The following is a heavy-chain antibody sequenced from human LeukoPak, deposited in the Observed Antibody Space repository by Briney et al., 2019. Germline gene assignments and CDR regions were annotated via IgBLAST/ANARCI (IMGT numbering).Heavy chain of an antibody. CDR2: ISGSGSTI. V-gene: IGHV3-11*01. CDR3: ARDVWLGPSIEY. D-gene: IGHD6-19*01. J-gene: IGHJ4*02. CDR1: GFTFNDYF. Sequence: GESLRLSCVASGFTFNDYFMAWIRQAPGKGLEWISYISGSGSTIFYADSVKGRFTVSRDNAKNSVYLQMNSLRAEDTAVYYCARDVWLGPSIEYWGQGTLVTVSS.